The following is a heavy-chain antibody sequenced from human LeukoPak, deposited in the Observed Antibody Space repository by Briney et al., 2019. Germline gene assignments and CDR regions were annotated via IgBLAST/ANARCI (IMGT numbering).Heavy chain of an antibody. Sequence: SETLSLTCTVSGGSISSSSYYWGWIRQPPGKGLEWIGSIYHSGSTYYNPSLKSRVTIAVETSKNQFSLKLSSVTAADTAVYYCARDRHKYNYDGSGYPPYWGQGTLVTVSS. V-gene: IGHV4-39*07. D-gene: IGHD3-22*01. J-gene: IGHJ4*02. CDR1: GGSISSSSYY. CDR3: ARDRHKYNYDGSGYPPY. CDR2: IYHSGST.